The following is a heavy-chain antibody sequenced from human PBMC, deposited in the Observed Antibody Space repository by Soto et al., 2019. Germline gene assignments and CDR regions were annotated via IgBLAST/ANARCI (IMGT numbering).Heavy chain of an antibody. CDR2: IIPIFGTA. J-gene: IGHJ1*01. CDR3: ARGEAYCGGDCYGFDFQH. Sequence: ASVKVSCKASGGTFSSYAISWVRQAPGQGLEWMGGIIPIFGTANYAQRFQGRVTITADESTSTAYMELSSLRSEDTAVYYCARGEAYCGGDCYGFDFQHWGQGTLVTVSS. V-gene: IGHV1-69*13. D-gene: IGHD2-21*02. CDR1: GGTFSSYA.